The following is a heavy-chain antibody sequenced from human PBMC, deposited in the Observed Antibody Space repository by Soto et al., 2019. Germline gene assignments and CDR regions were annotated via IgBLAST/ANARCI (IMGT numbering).Heavy chain of an antibody. D-gene: IGHD2-2*01. CDR1: GFTFSSYS. V-gene: IGHV3-21*01. CDR2: ISSSSSYI. CDR3: ARVDFSSTSRGVDY. J-gene: IGHJ4*02. Sequence: GGSLRLSCAASGFTFSSYSMNWVRQAPGKGLEWVSSISSSSSYIYYADSVKGRFTISRDNAKNSLYLQMNSLRAEDTAVYYCARVDFSSTSRGVDYWGQGTLVTVSS.